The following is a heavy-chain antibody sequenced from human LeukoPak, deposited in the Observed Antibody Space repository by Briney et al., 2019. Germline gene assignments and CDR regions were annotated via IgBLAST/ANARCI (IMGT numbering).Heavy chain of an antibody. V-gene: IGHV1-8*01. CDR1: GYTFTSYD. J-gene: IGHJ4*02. Sequence: ASVKVSCKASGYTFTSYDINWVRQATGQGLEWMGWMNPNSGNTGYAQKLQGRVTMTTDTSTSTAYMELRSLRSDDTAVYYCARDRSGGSQLIWGQGTLVTVSS. CDR2: MNPNSGNT. CDR3: ARDRSGGSQLI. D-gene: IGHD2-15*01.